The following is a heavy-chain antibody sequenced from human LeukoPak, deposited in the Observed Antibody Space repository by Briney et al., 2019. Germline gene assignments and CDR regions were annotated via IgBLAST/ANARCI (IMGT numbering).Heavy chain of an antibody. Sequence: SETLSLTCTVSGGSISSYYWSWIRQPPGKGLEWIGYIYYSGSTNYNPSLKSRVTISVDTSKNQFSLKLSSVTAADTAVYYCASFGEQDYWGQGTLVAVSS. CDR2: IYYSGST. V-gene: IGHV4-59*01. CDR1: GGSISSYY. CDR3: ASFGEQDY. D-gene: IGHD3-16*01. J-gene: IGHJ4*02.